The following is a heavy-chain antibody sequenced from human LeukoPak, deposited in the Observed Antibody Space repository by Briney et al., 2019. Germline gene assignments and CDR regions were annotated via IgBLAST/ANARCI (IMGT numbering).Heavy chain of an antibody. CDR1: GGSISSYY. J-gene: IGHJ4*02. Sequence: SETLSLTCAVSGGSISSYYWTWIRQPPGEGLEWRGDIGYSGNANYNPSLKSRVAVSVDTSTNHSSPNLSSVPAPDPAVYYCARLQRWSLDYWGQGALVTVSS. D-gene: IGHD3-3*01. V-gene: IGHV4-59*08. CDR3: ARLQRWSLDY. CDR2: IGYSGNA.